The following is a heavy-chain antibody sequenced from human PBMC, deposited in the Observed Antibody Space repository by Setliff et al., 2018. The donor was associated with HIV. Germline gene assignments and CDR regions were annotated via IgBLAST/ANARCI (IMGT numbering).Heavy chain of an antibody. CDR2: IYYSGST. CDR1: GGSISSSTYY. D-gene: IGHD4-17*01. CDR3: ARAAAGNTGPFDL. J-gene: IGHJ4*02. V-gene: IGHV4-39*01. Sequence: SETLSLTCTVSGGSISSSTYYWGWIRQSPGKGLEWIGSIYYSGSTYYNPSLKSRVTISVDTSKNQFSLKLTSVTASDTAVYYCARAAAGNTGPFDLWGQGSPVTVSS.